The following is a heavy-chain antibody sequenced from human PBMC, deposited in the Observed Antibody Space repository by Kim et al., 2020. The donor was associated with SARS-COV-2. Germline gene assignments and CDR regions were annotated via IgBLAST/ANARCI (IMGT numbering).Heavy chain of an antibody. V-gene: IGHV3-30*02. D-gene: IGHD3-22*01. J-gene: IGHJ4*02. CDR3: ATGYYYDSSSYDY. Sequence: YYAESVKDRFSISRDNSENTIYLQMNSLRVEDTALYYCATGYYYDSSSYDYWGQGTLVTVSS.